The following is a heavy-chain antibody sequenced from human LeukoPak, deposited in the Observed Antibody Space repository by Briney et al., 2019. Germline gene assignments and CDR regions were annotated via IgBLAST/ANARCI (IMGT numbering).Heavy chain of an antibody. V-gene: IGHV4-38-2*02. D-gene: IGHD3-22*01. CDR1: GYSISSGYY. CDR2: IYHSGST. J-gene: IGHJ4*02. Sequence: SETLSLTCTVSGYSISSGYYWGWIRQPPGKELEWIGSIYHSGSTYYKPFLKSRVTISVDTSKNQFSLKLSSVTAADTAVYYCARAGDYYDSSGFFDYRGQGTLVTVSS. CDR3: ARAGDYYDSSGFFDY.